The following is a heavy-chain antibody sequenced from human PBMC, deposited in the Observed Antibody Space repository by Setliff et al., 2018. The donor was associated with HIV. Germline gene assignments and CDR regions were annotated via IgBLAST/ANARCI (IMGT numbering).Heavy chain of an antibody. J-gene: IGHJ6*03. CDR3: AREARYQDRYYYYMDV. CDR1: GYTFTSYY. D-gene: IGHD1-20*01. CDR2: INPSGGST. Sequence: VKVSCKASGYTFTSYYMHWVRQAPGQGLEWMGIINPSGGSTSYAQRFQDRVTMTRDTSTSTVYMELSSLRSEDTAVYYCAREARYQDRYYYYMDVWGKGTTVTVSS. V-gene: IGHV1-46*03.